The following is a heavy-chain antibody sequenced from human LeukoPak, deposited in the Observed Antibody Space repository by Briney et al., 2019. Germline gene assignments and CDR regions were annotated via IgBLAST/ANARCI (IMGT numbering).Heavy chain of an antibody. CDR3: ARAAYSSTWYSRYFDL. D-gene: IGHD6-13*01. J-gene: IGHJ2*01. CDR2: INWDGGST. CDR1: GFNFEDYT. Sequence: HPGGSLRLSCAASGFNFEDYTMHWVRQTPGKGLEWVSLINWDGGSTYYAGSVKGRFAISRENAKNSLYLQMNSLRAGDTAVYYCARAAYSSTWYSRYFDLWGRGTLVTVSS. V-gene: IGHV3-43*01.